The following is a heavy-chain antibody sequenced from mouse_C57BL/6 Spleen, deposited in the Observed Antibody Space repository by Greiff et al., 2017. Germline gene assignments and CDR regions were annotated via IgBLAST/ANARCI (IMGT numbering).Heavy chain of an antibody. D-gene: IGHD1-1*01. J-gene: IGHJ4*01. CDR2: IDPSDSYT. V-gene: IGHV1-69*01. CDR3: ARGGSSYEGYAMDY. Sequence: QVQLKQPGAELVMPGASVKLSCKASGYTFTSYWMHWVKQRPGQGLEWIGEIDPSDSYTNYNQKFKGKSTLTVDKSSSTAYMQLSSLTSEDSAVYYCARGGSSYEGYAMDYWGQGTSVTVSS. CDR1: GYTFTSYW.